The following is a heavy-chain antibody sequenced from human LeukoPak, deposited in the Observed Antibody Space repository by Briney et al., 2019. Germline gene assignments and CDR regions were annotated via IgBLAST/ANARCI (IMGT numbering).Heavy chain of an antibody. CDR1: GFTFRSVW. J-gene: IGHJ3*02. D-gene: IGHD3-10*01. Sequence: PGRTLRLSCAASGFTFRSVWMSWVRQAPGKGLEWVGLITRKTDGGTTDYATAVRSRLTISRDDSANTLYLQMNSLKTEDTALYYCATGNYGAFDIWGLGTMVTVSS. CDR3: ATGNYGAFDI. V-gene: IGHV3-15*01. CDR2: ITRKTDGGTT.